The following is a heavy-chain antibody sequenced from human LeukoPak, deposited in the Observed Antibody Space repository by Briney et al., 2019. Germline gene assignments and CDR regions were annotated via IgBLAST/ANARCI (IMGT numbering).Heavy chain of an antibody. CDR3: ARGLGYSSSSSLGY. CDR1: GFTFSNYA. Sequence: GGSLRLSCAASGFTFSNYAMHWVRQAPGKGLEWVAVISYDGSNKYYADSVKGRFTISRDNSKNTLYLQMNSLRAEDTAVYYCARGLGYSSSSSLGYWGQGTLVTVSS. J-gene: IGHJ4*02. D-gene: IGHD6-13*01. V-gene: IGHV3-30-3*01. CDR2: ISYDGSNK.